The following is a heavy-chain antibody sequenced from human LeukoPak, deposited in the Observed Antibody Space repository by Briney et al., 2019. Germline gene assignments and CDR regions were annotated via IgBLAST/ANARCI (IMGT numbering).Heavy chain of an antibody. CDR1: GGSISSYY. J-gene: IGHJ6*03. V-gene: IGHV4-59*01. D-gene: IGHD3-10*01. Sequence: PSETLSLTCTVSGGSISSYYWSWIRQPPGKGLEWIGYIYYSGSTNYNPSLKSRVTISLDTSNNQFSLKLSSVTAADTAVYYCARVGGRETDYYYYMDVWGKGTTVTVSS. CDR2: IYYSGST. CDR3: ARVGGRETDYYYYMDV.